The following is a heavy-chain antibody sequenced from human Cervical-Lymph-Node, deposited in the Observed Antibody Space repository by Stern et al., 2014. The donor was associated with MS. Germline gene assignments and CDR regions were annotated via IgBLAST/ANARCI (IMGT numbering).Heavy chain of an antibody. D-gene: IGHD1-26*01. Sequence: QLVQSGGGLVQPGGSLRLSCAVSGFTISDHYIDWVRQAPGRGLEWVGRSRDKAKSYSTDYAASVKGRFIISRDDSQNSVYLQMNSLKSEDTAVYYCGLPPYGRSPSGDYWGQGTLVTVSS. CDR3: GLPPYGRSPSGDY. CDR2: SRDKAKSYST. V-gene: IGHV3-72*01. CDR1: GFTISDHY. J-gene: IGHJ4*02.